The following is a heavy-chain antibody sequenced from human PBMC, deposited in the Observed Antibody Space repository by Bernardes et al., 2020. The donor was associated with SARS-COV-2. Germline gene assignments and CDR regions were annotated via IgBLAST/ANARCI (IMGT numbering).Heavy chain of an antibody. Sequence: LSLTCTVSGGSISSSDYYWAWIRQPPGKGLEWIGTIFYSGNTYYNPSLKSRLTISVDTSKNQFSLKLSSVTAADTAVYYCARQEIHPFGHFYGMDVWGQGTTVTVSS. J-gene: IGHJ6*02. CDR1: GGSISSSDYY. CDR3: ARQEIHPFGHFYGMDV. CDR2: IFYSGNT. D-gene: IGHD3-3*01. V-gene: IGHV4-39*01.